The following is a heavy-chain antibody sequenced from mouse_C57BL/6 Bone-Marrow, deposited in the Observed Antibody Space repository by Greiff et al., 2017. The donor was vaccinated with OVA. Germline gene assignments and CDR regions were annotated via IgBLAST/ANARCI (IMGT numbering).Heavy chain of an antibody. CDR2: IYPRSGNT. Sequence: QVQLKESGAELARPGASVKLSCKASGYTFTSYGIRWVKQRTGPGLEWIGEIYPRSGNTYYNEKFKGKATLTADKSSSTAYMELRSLTSEDSAVYFWARRRDYYGRSYWGQGTTLTVSS. D-gene: IGHD1-1*01. J-gene: IGHJ2*01. CDR3: ARRRDYYGRSY. CDR1: GYTFTSYG. V-gene: IGHV1-81*01.